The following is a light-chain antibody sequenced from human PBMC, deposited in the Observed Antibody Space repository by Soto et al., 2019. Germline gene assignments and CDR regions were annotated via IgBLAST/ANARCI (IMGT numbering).Light chain of an antibody. CDR2: AAS. J-gene: IGKJ2*01. CDR1: RSFASSY. CDR3: HHYDSSPPYT. Sequence: EIVLTQSPATLSLSPGERATLSCRASRSFASSYLAWYQHKPGQAPRLLLYAASSRATGIPDRFIGSGSGTDFTLTISSLEPDDSAVYYCHHYDSSPPYTFGQGTKLEIK. V-gene: IGKV3-20*01.